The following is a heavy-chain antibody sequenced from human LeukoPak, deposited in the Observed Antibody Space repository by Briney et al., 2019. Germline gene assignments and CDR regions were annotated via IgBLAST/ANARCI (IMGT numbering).Heavy chain of an antibody. Sequence: KASETLSLTCTVSGVSISSSNSYWGWIRQPPGKGLEWIGSIYYSGNTYYNASLKSQVSISIDTSKNQFSLKLTSVTAADTAVYYCARHSSGYYLGAFDIWGQGTMVTVSS. CDR1: GVSISSSNSY. J-gene: IGHJ3*02. CDR3: ARHSSGYYLGAFDI. D-gene: IGHD3-22*01. CDR2: IYYSGNT. V-gene: IGHV4-39*01.